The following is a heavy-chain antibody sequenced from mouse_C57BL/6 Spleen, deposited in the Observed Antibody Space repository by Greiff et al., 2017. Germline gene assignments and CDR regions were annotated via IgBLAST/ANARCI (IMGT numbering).Heavy chain of an antibody. Sequence: VPLQLTGAELAKPGASAKLSCKASGYTFTSYWMNWVKQRPGQGLEWIGYINPSSGNTKYNPEFKDKATLTADKSSSTADMQLSSLTYDDSTVYYCAKVSITTVPIYAMDYWGQGASVTVSS. CDR3: AKVSITTVPIYAMDY. V-gene: IGHV1-7*01. D-gene: IGHD1-1*01. J-gene: IGHJ4*01. CDR1: GYTFTSYW. CDR2: INPSSGNT.